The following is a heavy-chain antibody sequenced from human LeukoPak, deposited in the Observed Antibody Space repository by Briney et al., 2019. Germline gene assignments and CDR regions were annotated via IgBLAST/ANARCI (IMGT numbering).Heavy chain of an antibody. Sequence: GSLRLSCAASGFTFSDHYMDWVRQPPGKGLEWIGEATHSGNTDYNPSLKSRVTISVDTSKNQISLKLSSVTAADTAIYYCARGPSGIKAARRPPTLGDWGQGTLVTVSS. CDR3: ARGPSGIKAARRPPTLGD. CDR2: ATHSGNT. D-gene: IGHD6-6*01. V-gene: IGHV4-34*01. J-gene: IGHJ4*02. CDR1: GFTFSDHY.